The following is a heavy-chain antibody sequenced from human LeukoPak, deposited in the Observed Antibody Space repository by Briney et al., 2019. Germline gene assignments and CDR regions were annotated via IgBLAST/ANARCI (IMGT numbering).Heavy chain of an antibody. CDR3: AKDYDSSGRRVFDY. CDR1: GFTFSSYG. Sequence: GGSLRLSCAASGFTFSSYGMHWVRQAPGKGLEGVAVISYDGSNKYYADSVKGRFTISRDNSKNTRYLQMNSLRAEDTAVYYCAKDYDSSGRRVFDYWGQGTLVTVSS. V-gene: IGHV3-30*18. D-gene: IGHD3-22*01. CDR2: ISYDGSNK. J-gene: IGHJ4*02.